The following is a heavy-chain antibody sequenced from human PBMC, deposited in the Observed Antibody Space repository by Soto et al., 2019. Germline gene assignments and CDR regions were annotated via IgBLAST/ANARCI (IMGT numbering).Heavy chain of an antibody. J-gene: IGHJ3*02. CDR2: IYYSGST. CDR3: AINRRGYSGYDFNYIWGSYRYGSRAFDI. Sequence: SETLSLTCTVSGGSISSSSYYWGWIRQPPGKGLEWIGSIYYSGSTYYNPSLKSRVTISVDTSKNQFSLKLSSVTAADTAVYYCAINRRGYSGYDFNYIWGSYRYGSRAFDIWGQGTMVTLSS. CDR1: GGSISSSSYY. V-gene: IGHV4-39*01. D-gene: IGHD3-16*02.